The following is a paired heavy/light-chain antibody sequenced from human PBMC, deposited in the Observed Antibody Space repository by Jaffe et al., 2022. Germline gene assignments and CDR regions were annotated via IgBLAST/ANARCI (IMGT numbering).Heavy chain of an antibody. CDR2: LYSDGTT. V-gene: IGHV3-53*02. Sequence: EVQLVESGGGLIQPGGSLTLSCVASGFSVSAHYMSWVRQAPGKGLEWVSVLYSDGTTHYANSVKGRFIISRDNSKNTLYLQMNRLRIEDSAVYYCARDGDYGDYYMDVWGKGTTVTVSS. CDR3: ARDGDYGDYYMDV. D-gene: IGHD4-17*01. CDR1: GFSVSAHY. J-gene: IGHJ6*03.
Light chain of an antibody. CDR1: QSVLYSSNNRNF. Sequence: DIVMTQSPDSLALSLGERATIKCRSSQSVLYSSNNRNFLAWYQQKAGQPPKLLISWASTRQSGVPDRFSGSGSGTDFTLTISSLQAEDVAVYYCQQYYDTPITFGQGTRLEIK. CDR2: WAS. CDR3: QQYYDTPIT. J-gene: IGKJ5*01. V-gene: IGKV4-1*01.